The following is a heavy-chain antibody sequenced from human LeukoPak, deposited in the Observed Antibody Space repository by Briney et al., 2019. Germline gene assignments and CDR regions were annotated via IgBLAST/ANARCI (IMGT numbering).Heavy chain of an antibody. Sequence: ASVTVSCTASGYTFTVYFIHWVRQAPGQGLEWMGRINPNSGATDYAQKFQGRVTMTRDTSISTAYMELSRLKSDDTAVYYCAKIGSSHDFDYWGQGTLITVSS. CDR3: AKIGSSHDFDY. CDR1: GYTFTVYF. D-gene: IGHD1-26*01. J-gene: IGHJ4*02. CDR2: INPNSGAT. V-gene: IGHV1-2*06.